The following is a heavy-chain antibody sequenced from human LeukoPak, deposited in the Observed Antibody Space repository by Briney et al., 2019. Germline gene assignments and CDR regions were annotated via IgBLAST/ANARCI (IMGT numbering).Heavy chain of an antibody. CDR2: ISGSGSST. J-gene: IGHJ4*02. CDR3: AKDSGPWGYCTTTSCYFAY. CDR1: GFTFSSFA. D-gene: IGHD2-2*01. V-gene: IGHV3-23*01. Sequence: GGSLRLSCAASGFTFSSFAMSWVRQAPGKGLAWVSAISGSGSSTYYADSVKGRFTISRDNSKSTLYLQMNSLRAGDTAVYYCAKDSGPWGYCTTTSCYFAYWGQGALVTVSS.